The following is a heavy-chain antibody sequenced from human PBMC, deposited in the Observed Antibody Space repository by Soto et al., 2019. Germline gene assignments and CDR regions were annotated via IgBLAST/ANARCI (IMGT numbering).Heavy chain of an antibody. CDR2: IIPILGIA. CDR3: ARTEGVAGTWVDY. D-gene: IGHD6-19*01. V-gene: IGHV1-69*02. Sequence: QVQLVQSGAEVKKPGSSVKVSCKASGGTFSSYTISWVRQAPGQGLEWMGRIIPILGIANYAQKFQGRVKITADKSTSTAHMALSSLRSEDTAVYYCARTEGVAGTWVDYWGQGTLVTVSS. J-gene: IGHJ4*02. CDR1: GGTFSSYT.